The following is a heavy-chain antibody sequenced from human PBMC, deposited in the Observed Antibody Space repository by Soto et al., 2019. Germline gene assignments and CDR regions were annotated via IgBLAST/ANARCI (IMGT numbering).Heavy chain of an antibody. Sequence: PSETLSLTCSVSGGSINSSCYFGGWVRQPPGKGLEWIGSIYYSGITYYNPSLRGRVTISVDTSKNQFSLKLSSVTAADTAVFYCARHYSSGSRNWFDPWGQGTLVTVSS. J-gene: IGHJ5*02. CDR3: ARHYSSGSRNWFDP. V-gene: IGHV4-39*01. D-gene: IGHD6-19*01. CDR1: GGSINSSCYF. CDR2: IYYSGIT.